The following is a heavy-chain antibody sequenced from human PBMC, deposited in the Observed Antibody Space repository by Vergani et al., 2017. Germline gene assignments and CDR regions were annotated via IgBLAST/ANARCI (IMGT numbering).Heavy chain of an antibody. J-gene: IGHJ4*02. V-gene: IGHV3-33*06. CDR2: IWSNGVNK. CDR3: AKDEWLRYFDY. CDR1: GFTFTDYG. Sequence: QAQLVESGGGVVQPGSSLRLSCAASGFTFTDYGMHWVRQAPGKGLEWVAVIWSNGVNKYYADSVRGRFTISRDNSKNTLYLQMNSLRAEDTAVYYCAKDEWLRYFDYWGQGTLVTVSS. D-gene: IGHD5-12*01.